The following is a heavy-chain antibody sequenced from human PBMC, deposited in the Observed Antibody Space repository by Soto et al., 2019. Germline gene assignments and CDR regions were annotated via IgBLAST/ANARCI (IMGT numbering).Heavy chain of an antibody. Sequence: QVQLQESGPRLVKPSQTVSLTCTVSGDSISSGGHYWTWIRQHPGKGLEWIGFIYYPGTTYYNPSLQSRVSISVDTSKNQFALELTSVTAADTAVYYCARAGPYDFWSGYPFEYWGQGTLVTVSS. V-gene: IGHV4-31*03. CDR2: IYYPGTT. J-gene: IGHJ4*02. CDR1: GDSISSGGHY. CDR3: ARAGPYDFWSGYPFEY. D-gene: IGHD3-3*01.